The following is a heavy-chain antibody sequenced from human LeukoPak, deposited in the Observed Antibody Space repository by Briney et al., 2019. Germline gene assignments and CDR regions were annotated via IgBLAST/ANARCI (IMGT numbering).Heavy chain of an antibody. Sequence: GGSLRLSCAASGFTFSSYAMSWVRQAPGKGLEWVSAISGSGGSTYYADSVKGRFTISRDNSKNTLYLQMNSLRAEDTAVYYCAKDLANSSSWYAPVPNWFDPWGQGTLVTVSS. D-gene: IGHD6-13*01. CDR1: GFTFSSYA. CDR2: ISGSGGST. CDR3: AKDLANSSSWYAPVPNWFDP. J-gene: IGHJ5*02. V-gene: IGHV3-23*01.